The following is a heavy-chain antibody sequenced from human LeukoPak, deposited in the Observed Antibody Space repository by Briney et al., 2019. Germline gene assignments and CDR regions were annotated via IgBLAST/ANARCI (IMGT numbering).Heavy chain of an antibody. CDR3: ARRLRIAVAGTRSGYDSSGYYYLDY. Sequence: ASVKVSCKASGYTFTSYGISWVRQAPGQGLEWMGWISAYNGNTNYAQKLQGRVTMTTDTSTSTAYMELRSLRSDDTAVYYCARRLRIAVAGTRSGYDSSGYYYLDYWGQGTLVTVSS. J-gene: IGHJ4*02. D-gene: IGHD3-22*01. V-gene: IGHV1-18*01. CDR1: GYTFTSYG. CDR2: ISAYNGNT.